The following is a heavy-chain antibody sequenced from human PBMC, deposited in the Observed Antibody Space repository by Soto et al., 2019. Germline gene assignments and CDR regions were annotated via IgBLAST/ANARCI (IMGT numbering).Heavy chain of an antibody. J-gene: IGHJ4*02. D-gene: IGHD2-21*01. Sequence: DVQLLESGGGLAQPGESLRLSCVASGFSFSAYAMSWVRQSPGKGFAWVSTISGSGRITNYADSVKGRFTTSKDTSTNTLYLHMNSLIADDTAVYYCVKERIELWLIDYWGQGTRVTVSS. CDR1: GFSFSAYA. CDR3: VKERIELWLIDY. V-gene: IGHV3-23*01. CDR2: ISGSGRIT.